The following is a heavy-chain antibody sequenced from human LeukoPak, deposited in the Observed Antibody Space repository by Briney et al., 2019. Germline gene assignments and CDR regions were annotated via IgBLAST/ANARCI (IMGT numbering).Heavy chain of an antibody. J-gene: IGHJ4*02. CDR3: ARVPSGSYPFDY. V-gene: IGHV4-30-4*08. CDR1: GGSISSGDYY. Sequence: SETLSLTCTVSGGSISSGDYYWSWIRQPPGKGLEWIGYIYYSGSTYYNPSIKSRVTISVDTSKNQFSLKLSSVTAADTAVYYCARVPSGSYPFDYWGQGTLVTVSS. CDR2: IYYSGST. D-gene: IGHD1-26*01.